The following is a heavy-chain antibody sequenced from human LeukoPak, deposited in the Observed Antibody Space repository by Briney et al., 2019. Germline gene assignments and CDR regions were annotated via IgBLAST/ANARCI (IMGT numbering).Heavy chain of an antibody. CDR1: GYTFTGYY. V-gene: IGHV1-2*02. CDR3: ARDSGSYQHFDY. J-gene: IGHJ4*01. D-gene: IGHD1-26*01. CDR2: INPNSGGT. Sequence: ASVKVSCKASGYTFTGYYMHWVRQAPGQGLEWMGWINPNSGGTNYAQKFQGRATMTRDTSISTAYMELSRLRSDDTAVYYCARDSGSYQHFDYWGQGTLVTVSS.